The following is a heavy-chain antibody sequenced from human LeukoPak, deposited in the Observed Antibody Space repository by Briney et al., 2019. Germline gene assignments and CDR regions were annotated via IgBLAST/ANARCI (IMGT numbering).Heavy chain of an antibody. CDR3: ARVPYSSSSDFDY. V-gene: IGHV1-8*02. CDR2: MNPNSGNT. Sequence: ASVKVSCKASGYTFTSYYMHWVRQATGQGLEWMGWMNPNSGNTGYAQKFQGRVTMTRNTSISTAYMELSSLRSEDTAVYYCARVPYSSSSDFDYWGQGTLVTASS. CDR1: GYTFTSYY. D-gene: IGHD6-6*01. J-gene: IGHJ4*02.